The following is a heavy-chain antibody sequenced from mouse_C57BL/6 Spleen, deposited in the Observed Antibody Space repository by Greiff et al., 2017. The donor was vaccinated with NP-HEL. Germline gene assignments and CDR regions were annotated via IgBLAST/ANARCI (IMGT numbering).Heavy chain of an antibody. D-gene: IGHD1-1*01. CDR2: INPNNGGT. V-gene: IGHV1-26*01. CDR1: GYTFTDYY. J-gene: IGHJ4*01. Sequence: VQLQQSGPELVKPGASVKISCKASGYTFTDYYMNWVKQSHGKSLEWIGDINPNNGGTSYNQKFKGKATLTVDKSSSTAYMELRSLTSEDSAVYYCARDYYGSSYYYAMDYWGQGTSVTVSS. CDR3: ARDYYGSSYYYAMDY.